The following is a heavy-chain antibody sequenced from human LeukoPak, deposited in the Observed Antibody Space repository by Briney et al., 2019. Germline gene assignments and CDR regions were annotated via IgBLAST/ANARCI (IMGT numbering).Heavy chain of an antibody. Sequence: ASETLSLTCAVYGGSFSGYYWSWIRQPPGKGLEWIGEVHHSGSTNYKSSLRSRVTISVDKSANQFSLKLSSVTATDTAVYYCARAAMYYDGTGYGHLDVWGQGTTVTVSS. CDR1: GGSFSGYY. CDR3: ARAAMYYDGTGYGHLDV. V-gene: IGHV4-34*01. CDR2: VHHSGST. J-gene: IGHJ6*02. D-gene: IGHD3-22*01.